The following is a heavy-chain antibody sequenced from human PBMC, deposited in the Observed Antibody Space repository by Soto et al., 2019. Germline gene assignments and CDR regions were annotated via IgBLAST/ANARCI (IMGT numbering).Heavy chain of an antibody. Sequence: QVQLVESGGDLVKRGGSLRLSCAASGYTFSDYYMSWIRQAPGKGLEWISYIDTSSTKIYYADSVKGLFTISRDNAKNSLYLETNSLRDEDTAVYYCASHYDMWSGYLSPVDYWGQGTLVTVSS. CDR3: ASHYDMWSGYLSPVDY. CDR1: GYTFSDYY. CDR2: IDTSSTKI. D-gene: IGHD3-3*01. V-gene: IGHV3-11*01. J-gene: IGHJ4*02.